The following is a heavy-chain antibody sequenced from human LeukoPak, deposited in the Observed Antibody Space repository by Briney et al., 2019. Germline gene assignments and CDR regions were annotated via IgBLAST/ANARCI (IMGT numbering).Heavy chain of an antibody. CDR1: GGSISSSSYY. CDR3: ARLNILEGIFDY. D-gene: IGHD3-3*01. Sequence: SETLSLTCTVSGGSISSSSYYWGWIRQPPGKGLEWIGSIYYSGSTYYNPSLKSRVTISVDTSKNQFSLKLSSETAADTAVYYCARLNILEGIFDYWGQGTLVTVSS. J-gene: IGHJ4*02. CDR2: IYYSGST. V-gene: IGHV4-39*01.